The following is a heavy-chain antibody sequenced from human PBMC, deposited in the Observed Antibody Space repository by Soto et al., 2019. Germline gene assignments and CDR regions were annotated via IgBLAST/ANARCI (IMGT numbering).Heavy chain of an antibody. V-gene: IGHV4-31*03. J-gene: IGHJ4*02. CDR3: AGEGGTGALHYFDY. Sequence: PSETLSLTCTVSGASITSGHYYWSWVRHHPGKGLEWIGNIFYTYSGSPLYNPSLKSRVTISVDTSKNQFSLKLSSATAADAAVYACAGEGGTGALHYFDYWGQGTLVTVSS. D-gene: IGHD6-6*01. CDR1: GASITSGHYY. CDR2: IFYTYSGSP.